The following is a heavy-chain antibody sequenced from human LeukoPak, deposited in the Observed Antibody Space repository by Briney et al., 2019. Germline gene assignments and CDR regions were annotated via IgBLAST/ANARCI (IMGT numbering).Heavy chain of an antibody. CDR2: INPNSGGT. V-gene: IGHV1-2*06. D-gene: IGHD3-22*01. Sequence: GASVKVSCKASGYTFTGYYMHWVRQAPGQGLEWMGRINPNSGGTNYAQKFQGRVTMTRDTSISTAYMELSRLRSDDTAVYYCARFLTLGYYDSSGYAYWGQGTLVTVSS. CDR3: ARFLTLGYYDSSGYAY. CDR1: GYTFTGYY. J-gene: IGHJ4*02.